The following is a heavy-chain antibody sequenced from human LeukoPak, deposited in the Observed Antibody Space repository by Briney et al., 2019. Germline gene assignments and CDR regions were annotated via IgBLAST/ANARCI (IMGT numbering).Heavy chain of an antibody. Sequence: GASVKVSCKASGGTFSSYAISWVRQAPGQGLEWMGRIIPILGIANYAQKFQGRVTITADKSTSTAYMELSSLRSEDTAVYYCASGPSSGWYAYWGQGTLVSVSS. J-gene: IGHJ4*02. V-gene: IGHV1-69*04. D-gene: IGHD6-19*01. CDR1: GGTFSSYA. CDR3: ASGPSSGWYAY. CDR2: IIPILGIA.